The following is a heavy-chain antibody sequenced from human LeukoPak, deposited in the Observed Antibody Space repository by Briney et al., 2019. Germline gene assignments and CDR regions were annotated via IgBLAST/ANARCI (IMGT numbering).Heavy chain of an antibody. J-gene: IGHJ4*02. CDR2: ITDSGGST. V-gene: IGHV3-23*01. Sequence: QPGGSLRLSCAASGFTFDNYAMNWVRQAPGKGLDWVSAITDSGGSTYHADSVKGRFTISRDNSKNSLYLQMNSLRAEDTAVYYGAKGSSSSLPYYFDYWGQGTLVTVSS. CDR1: GFTFDNYA. CDR3: AKGSSSSLPYYFDY. D-gene: IGHD6-6*01.